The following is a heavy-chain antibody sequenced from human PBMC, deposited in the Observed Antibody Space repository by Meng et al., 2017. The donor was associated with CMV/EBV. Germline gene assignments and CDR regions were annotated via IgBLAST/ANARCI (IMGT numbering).Heavy chain of an antibody. CDR3: ARGCSGGSCRAFDI. CDR1: GFTFSSYS. Sequence: GESLKISCAASGFTFSSYSMNWVRQAPGKGLEWVSSISSSSSYIYYADSVKGRFTISRDNAKNTLYLQMNSLRAEDTAVYYCARGCSGGSCRAFDIWGQGTMVTVSS. D-gene: IGHD2-15*01. V-gene: IGHV3-21*01. J-gene: IGHJ3*02. CDR2: ISSSSSYI.